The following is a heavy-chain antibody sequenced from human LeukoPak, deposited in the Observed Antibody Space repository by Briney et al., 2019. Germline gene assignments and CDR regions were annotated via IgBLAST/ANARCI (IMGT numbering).Heavy chain of an antibody. V-gene: IGHV4-59*01. Sequence: SETLSLTCTVSGGSISSYYWSWLRQPPAKRLEWIGFIHYKQNTNYNPSLQSRVTISLDTPKNQFSLYLNSVTAADTAVYYCARGYYDSRGYSNAFDIWGQGTMVIVSS. J-gene: IGHJ3*02. CDR2: IHYKQNT. CDR1: GGSISSYY. D-gene: IGHD3-22*01. CDR3: ARGYYDSRGYSNAFDI.